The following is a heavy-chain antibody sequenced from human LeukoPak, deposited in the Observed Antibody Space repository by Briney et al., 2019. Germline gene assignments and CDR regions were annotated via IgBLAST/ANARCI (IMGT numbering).Heavy chain of an antibody. D-gene: IGHD4-11*01. CDR1: GVTFRNYG. CDR3: AKDRAWLQYWS. Sequence: PGGSLRPSCAASGVTFRNYGMNWVPPAPGKGLEWGSGISPSGDITDYAASVKGRCTIPRDNSKTTVYLQVNSLRAEDTAVFYCAKDRAWLQYWSWGQGALVTVSS. J-gene: IGHJ4*02. CDR2: ISPSGDIT. V-gene: IGHV3-23*01.